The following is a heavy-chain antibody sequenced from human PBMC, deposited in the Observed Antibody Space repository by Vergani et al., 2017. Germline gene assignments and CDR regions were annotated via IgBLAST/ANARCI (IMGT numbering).Heavy chain of an antibody. J-gene: IGHJ4*02. CDR2: IYHSGST. CDR3: ARLGGSGYYSVSHY. V-gene: IGHV4-38-2*01. CDR1: GYSISSGYY. D-gene: IGHD5-12*01. Sequence: QVQLQESGPGLVKPSETLSLTCAVSGYSISSGYYWGWIRQPPGKGLEWIGSIYHSGSTYYNPSLKSRVTISVDTSKNQFSLKLISVTVADTAVYYCARLGGSGYYSVSHYWGLGTLVTVSS.